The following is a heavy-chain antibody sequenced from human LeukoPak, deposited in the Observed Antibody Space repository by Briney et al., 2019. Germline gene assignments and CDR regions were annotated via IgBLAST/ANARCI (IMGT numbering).Heavy chain of an antibody. Sequence: SETLSLTCAVYGGSFSGNYWSWIRQSPGKGLEWIGEINHSGSTNYNPSLKSRVTISVDTSKNQFSLKLSSVTAADTAVYYCANRYGSGSYYERDYWGQGTLVTVSS. CDR2: INHSGST. CDR1: GGSFSGNY. CDR3: ANRYGSGSYYERDY. D-gene: IGHD3-10*01. V-gene: IGHV4-34*01. J-gene: IGHJ4*02.